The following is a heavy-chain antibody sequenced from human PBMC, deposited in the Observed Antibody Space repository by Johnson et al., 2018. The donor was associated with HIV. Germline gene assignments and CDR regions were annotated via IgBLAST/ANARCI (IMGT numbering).Heavy chain of an antibody. CDR2: TYSGGST. V-gene: IGHV3-66*01. J-gene: IGHJ3*02. CDR3: ARALTTDAFDI. D-gene: IGHD4-17*01. CDR1: GFNVSTNN. Sequence: MQLVESGGGVVQPGRSLGLSCAASGFNVSTNNMNWVRQAPGKGLEWVSVTYSGGSTYYADSVKGRFTISRDSSQNTLYLQMNNLRAEDTAVHYCARALTTDAFDIWGQGTMVTVSS.